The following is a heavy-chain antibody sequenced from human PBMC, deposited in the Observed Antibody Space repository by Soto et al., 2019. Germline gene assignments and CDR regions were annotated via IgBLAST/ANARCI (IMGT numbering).Heavy chain of an antibody. CDR1: GGSFSGYY. Sequence: SETLSLTCAVYGGSFSGYYWSWIRQPPGKGLEWIGEINHSGSTNYNPSLKSRVTVSVDTSRNQFSLKMSSVTAADTALYYCVGRKREEDCSSGSCYFTHWGQGTLVNVSS. J-gene: IGHJ4*02. CDR3: VGRKREEDCSSGSCYFTH. CDR2: INHSGST. V-gene: IGHV4-34*01. D-gene: IGHD2-2*01.